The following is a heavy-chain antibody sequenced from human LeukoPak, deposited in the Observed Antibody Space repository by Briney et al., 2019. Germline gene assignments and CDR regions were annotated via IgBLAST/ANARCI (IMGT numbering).Heavy chain of an antibody. CDR2: ISTVSTYT. J-gene: IGHJ6*03. CDR3: ARDESDFYHYYYMDV. CDR1: GFTFTDYS. Sequence: GGSLTLSCAPSGFTFTDYSMNWVRQAPGKGLEWVAHISTVSTYTHYTDSVKGRFTISRDNRKNLLYLQMSSLGAEDTAVYYCARDESDFYHYYYMDVWGKGTTVTVSS. D-gene: IGHD2/OR15-2a*01. V-gene: IGHV3-21*01.